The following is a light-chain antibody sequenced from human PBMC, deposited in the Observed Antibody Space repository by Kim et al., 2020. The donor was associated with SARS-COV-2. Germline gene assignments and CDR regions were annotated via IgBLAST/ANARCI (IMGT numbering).Light chain of an antibody. CDR3: QQRAKWPRT. CDR1: QSITNE. J-gene: IGKJ1*01. CDR2: DIS. Sequence: EIVLTHSPATLSLFPGERATLSCRASQSITNELAWYQQKPGQPPRLFIYDISNRATGIPARFSGSGSGTDFTLTVSSLEPEDSAVYYCQQRAKWPRTFGQGTKVDIK. V-gene: IGKV3-11*01.